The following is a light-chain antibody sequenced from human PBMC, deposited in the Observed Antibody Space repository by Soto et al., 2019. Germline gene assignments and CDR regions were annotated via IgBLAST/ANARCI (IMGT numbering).Light chain of an antibody. CDR3: MQPLQSWT. V-gene: IGKV2-28*01. CDR2: LGS. CDR1: QSLLHSNGYNY. J-gene: IGKJ1*01. Sequence: DIVMPQSPLSLPVTTGEPAAISCSSSQSLLHSNGYNYLNWFVQKPGQSPQLLIYLGSERASGVPDRFSGSGSGTDFTLKISRVEAEDVGVYYCMQPLQSWTFGQGTKVDIK.